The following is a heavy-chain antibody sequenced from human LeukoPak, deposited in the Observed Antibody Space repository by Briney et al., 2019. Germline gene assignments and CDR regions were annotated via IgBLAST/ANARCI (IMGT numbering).Heavy chain of an antibody. CDR3: ARDRTAGPLTGRFDP. CDR1: GFTFSDYY. CDR2: ISSSGSTI. J-gene: IGHJ5*02. Sequence: GGSLRLSCAASGFTFSDYYMSWIRQAPGKGLEWVSYISSSGSTIYYADSVKGRFTISRDNAKNSLYLQMNSLRAEDTAVYYCARDRTAGPLTGRFDPWGQGTLVTVSS. V-gene: IGHV3-11*01. D-gene: IGHD3-9*01.